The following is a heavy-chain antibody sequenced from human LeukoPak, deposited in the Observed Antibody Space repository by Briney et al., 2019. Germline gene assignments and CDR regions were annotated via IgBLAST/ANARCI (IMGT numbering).Heavy chain of an antibody. Sequence: GGSLRLSCAASGFTFSSYAMSWVRQAPGKGLEWVSAISGSGGSTYYADSVKGRFTISRDNSKNTLYLQMNSLRAEDTAVYYCAKREEWVDSYYYYGMDVWGQGTTVTVSS. CDR3: AKREEWVDSYYYYGMDV. D-gene: IGHD3-3*01. V-gene: IGHV3-23*01. CDR1: GFTFSSYA. CDR2: ISGSGGST. J-gene: IGHJ6*02.